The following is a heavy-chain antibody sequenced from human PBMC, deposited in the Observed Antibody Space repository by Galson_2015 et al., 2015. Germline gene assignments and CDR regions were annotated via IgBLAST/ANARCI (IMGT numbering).Heavy chain of an antibody. J-gene: IGHJ4*02. V-gene: IGHV1-3*01. CDR1: GYTFTSFA. CDR2: INAGNGKT. CDR3: ARGYYYGSGSYCLDY. Sequence: SVKVSCKASGYTFTSFAIHWVRQAPGQRLEWMGWINAGNGKTTYSQKFQGRLTIIRDTSANTHYMELSSLRSEDTAVYYCARGYYYGSGSYCLDYWGQGTLVTVSS. D-gene: IGHD3-10*01.